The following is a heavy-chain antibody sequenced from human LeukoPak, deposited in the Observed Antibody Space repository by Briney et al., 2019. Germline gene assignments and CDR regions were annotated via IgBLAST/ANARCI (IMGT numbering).Heavy chain of an antibody. D-gene: IGHD4-11*01. CDR2: IDANNGDT. V-gene: IGHV1-2*02. CDR3: ARDPSSVTLYFFDY. J-gene: IGHJ4*02. Sequence: EASVKVSCKASGYTFRGNYIHWLRQAPGQGLEWMGWIDANNGDTKSAQKFQGRVTMSRDTSISTAYVDLSSLSPDDAAVYYCARDPSSVTLYFFDYWGQGTLVTVSS. CDR1: GYTFRGNY.